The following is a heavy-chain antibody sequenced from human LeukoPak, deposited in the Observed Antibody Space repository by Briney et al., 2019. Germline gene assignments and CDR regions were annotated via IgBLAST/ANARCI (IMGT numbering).Heavy chain of an antibody. CDR2: ISGSGYVT. V-gene: IGHV3-23*01. D-gene: IGHD2-15*01. J-gene: IGHJ1*01. CDR3: AKRRDYCSGGTCGSEYFQH. Sequence: GGSLRLSCAASGFTFSNYAMSWVRQAPGKGLEWVSVISGSGYVTLYADSVKGRFTISRDNSKNTVHLQMNSLRAEDTAVYYCAKRRDYCSGGTCGSEYFQHWGQGTLVTVSS. CDR1: GFTFSNYA.